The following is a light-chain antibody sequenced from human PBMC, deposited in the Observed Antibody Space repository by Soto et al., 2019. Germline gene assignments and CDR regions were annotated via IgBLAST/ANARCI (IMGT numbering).Light chain of an antibody. Sequence: DIQMTQSPSSLSASVGDRVTITCRASQSISSYLNWYQQKPGKAPKLLIYAASSLQRGVPSRFSGSGSGTDFTLTISSLQPEDFATYYCQQSYITWTFGQGTKVEIK. J-gene: IGKJ1*01. V-gene: IGKV1-39*01. CDR3: QQSYITWT. CDR2: AAS. CDR1: QSISSY.